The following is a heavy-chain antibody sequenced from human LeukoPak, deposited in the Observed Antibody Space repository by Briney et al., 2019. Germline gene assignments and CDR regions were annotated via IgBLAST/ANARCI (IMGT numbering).Heavy chain of an antibody. CDR1: GFTVSSNY. J-gene: IGHJ4*02. V-gene: IGHV3-53*01. CDR2: IYSGGST. CDR3: AKELIKAAADY. Sequence: GGSLRLSCAASGFTVSSNYMSWVRQAPGKGLEWVSVIYSGGSTYYADSVKGRFTISRDNSKNTLYLQMNSLRAEDTAVYYCAKELIKAAADYWGQGTLVTVSS. D-gene: IGHD6-13*01.